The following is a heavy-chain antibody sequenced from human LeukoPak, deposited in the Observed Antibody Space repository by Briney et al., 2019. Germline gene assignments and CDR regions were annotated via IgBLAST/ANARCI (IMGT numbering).Heavy chain of an antibody. D-gene: IGHD6-25*01. V-gene: IGHV4-31*03. CDR3: ARDGQSGDYYAY. CDR1: GTSISSGAYQ. CDR2: IYNTGST. Sequence: SETLSLTCIVSGTSISSGAYQWSWIRQHPGDGLEWIGYIYNTGSTYYNPSLKSRVTISLDTSKNQISLKLSSMTAADTAVYYCARDGQSGDYYAYWGQGILVTVSS. J-gene: IGHJ4*02.